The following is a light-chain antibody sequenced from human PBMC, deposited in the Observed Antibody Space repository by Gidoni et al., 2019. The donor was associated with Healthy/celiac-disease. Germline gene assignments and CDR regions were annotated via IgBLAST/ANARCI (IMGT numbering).Light chain of an antibody. V-gene: IGKV1-5*01. Sequence: DLQMPQSPSTLSASVGDRVTITCRASQSISSWLAWYQQKPGKAPKLLIYDASSLESGVPSRFSGSGSGTEFTLTISSLQPDDFATYYCQQYNSYSWTFGQGTKVEIK. J-gene: IGKJ1*01. CDR2: DAS. CDR3: QQYNSYSWT. CDR1: QSISSW.